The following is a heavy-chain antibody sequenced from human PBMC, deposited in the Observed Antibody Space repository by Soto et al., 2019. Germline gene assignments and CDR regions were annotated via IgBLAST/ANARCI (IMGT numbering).Heavy chain of an antibody. CDR1: GFTLNRYR. D-gene: IGHD2-2*02. CDR3: ARVDCSSTSCYNAYYYYGMDV. V-gene: IGHV3-74*01. J-gene: IGHJ6*02. Sequence: PGGALRLSCATPGFTLNRYRMHRVRQTPGEGLGWVSRINSDGSSTSYADSVKGRFTISRDNAKNTLYLQMNSLRAEDTAVYYCARVDCSSTSCYNAYYYYGMDVWGQGTTVTVSS. CDR2: INSDGSST.